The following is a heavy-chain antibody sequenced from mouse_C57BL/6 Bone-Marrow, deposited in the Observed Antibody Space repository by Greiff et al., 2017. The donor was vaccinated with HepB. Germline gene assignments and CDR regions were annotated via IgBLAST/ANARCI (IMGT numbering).Heavy chain of an antibody. J-gene: IGHJ4*01. CDR2: IYPGSGST. V-gene: IGHV1-55*01. D-gene: IGHD2-1*01. CDR1: GYTFTSYW. CDR3: ARRGTGNWGAMDY. Sequence: QVQLQQPGAELVKPGASVKMSCKASGYTFTSYWITWVKQRPGQGLEWIGDIYPGSGSTNYNEKFKSKATLTVDTSSSTAYMQLSSLTSEDSAVYYCARRGTGNWGAMDYWGQGTSVTVSS.